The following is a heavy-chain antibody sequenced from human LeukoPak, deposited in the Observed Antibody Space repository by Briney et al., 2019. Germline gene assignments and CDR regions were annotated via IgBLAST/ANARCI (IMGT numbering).Heavy chain of an antibody. Sequence: SETLSLTCTVSGGSINSADYYWSWIRQPPGKGLEWIGYIYYSGSTYYNPSLKSRVTISIDTSKNQFSLKLSSVTAADTAVYYCARDVGSEFDYWGQGTLVTVSS. CDR3: ARDVGSEFDY. J-gene: IGHJ4*02. CDR2: IYYSGST. V-gene: IGHV4-30-4*01. CDR1: GGSINSADYY. D-gene: IGHD1-26*01.